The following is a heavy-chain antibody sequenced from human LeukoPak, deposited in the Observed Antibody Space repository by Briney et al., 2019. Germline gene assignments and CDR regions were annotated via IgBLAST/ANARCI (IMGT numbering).Heavy chain of an antibody. CDR1: GFTFSSYA. D-gene: IGHD4-17*01. CDR2: INGSGGST. CDR3: ARDLRAGLLPLEDY. J-gene: IGHJ4*02. Sequence: GGSLRLSCAASGFTFSSYAMSWVRQAPGKGLEWVSDINGSGGSTYYADSVKGRFTISRDNAKNSLYLQMNSLRAEDTAVYYCARDLRAGLLPLEDYWGQGTLVTVSS. V-gene: IGHV3-23*01.